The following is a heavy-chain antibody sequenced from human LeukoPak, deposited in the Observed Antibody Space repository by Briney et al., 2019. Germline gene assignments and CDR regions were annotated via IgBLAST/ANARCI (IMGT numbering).Heavy chain of an antibody. J-gene: IGHJ4*02. CDR3: ARVVGSGYCSGGSCYPLYDY. Sequence: SETLSLTCTVSGGSISSYYWSWIRQPPGKGLEWIGYIYYSGSTNYNPSLKSRVTISVDTSKNQFSLKLSSVTAADTAVYYCARVVGSGYCSGGSCYPLYDYWGQGTLVTVSS. CDR1: GGSISSYY. D-gene: IGHD2-15*01. CDR2: IYYSGST. V-gene: IGHV4-59*01.